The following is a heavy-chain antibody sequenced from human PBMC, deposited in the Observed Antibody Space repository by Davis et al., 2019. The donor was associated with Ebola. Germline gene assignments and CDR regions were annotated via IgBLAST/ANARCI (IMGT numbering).Heavy chain of an antibody. Sequence: GGSLRLSCAASGFTFSTYSMSWVRRAPGKGPEWVSTLGLSADTYYADSVKGRFTISRDNSKNTLYLQMNSLRAEDTALYYCAKEEAYCGGDCYGYFDSWGQGTLVTVSS. CDR2: LGLSADT. J-gene: IGHJ4*02. CDR3: AKEEAYCGGDCYGYFDS. V-gene: IGHV3-23*01. CDR1: GFTFSTYS. D-gene: IGHD2-21*02.